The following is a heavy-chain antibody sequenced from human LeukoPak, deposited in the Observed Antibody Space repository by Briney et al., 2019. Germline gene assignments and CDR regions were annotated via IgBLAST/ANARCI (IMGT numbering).Heavy chain of an antibody. V-gene: IGHV4-59*01. Sequence: SETLSLTCTVSGGSISSYYWSWIRLPPGKGLEWIGYIYYSGSTNYNPSLKSRVTISVDTSKNQFSLKLSSVTAADTAVYYCASSHYYDSSGSIDYWGQGTLVTVSS. CDR3: ASSHYYDSSGSIDY. J-gene: IGHJ4*02. D-gene: IGHD3-22*01. CDR2: IYYSGST. CDR1: GGSISSYY.